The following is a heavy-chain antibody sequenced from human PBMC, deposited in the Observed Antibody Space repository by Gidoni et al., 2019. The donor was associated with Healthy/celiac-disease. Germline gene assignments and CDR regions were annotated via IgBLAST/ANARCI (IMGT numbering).Heavy chain of an antibody. CDR2: IYYSGST. J-gene: IGHJ6*02. CDR3: ARARAGVRGVYYYYYGMDV. D-gene: IGHD6-13*01. CDR1: GGSISSSSYY. Sequence: QLQLQESGPGLVKPSETLSLTCTASGGSISSSSYYWGWIRQPPGKGLEWIGSIYYSGSTYYNPSLKSRVTISVDTSKNQFSLKLSSVTAADTAVYYCARARAGVRGVYYYYYGMDVWGQGTTVTVSS. V-gene: IGHV4-39*07.